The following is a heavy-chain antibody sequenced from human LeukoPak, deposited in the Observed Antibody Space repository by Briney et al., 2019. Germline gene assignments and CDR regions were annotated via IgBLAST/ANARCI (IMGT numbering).Heavy chain of an antibody. CDR3: AHIIEYSSSSGDIFDY. J-gene: IGHJ4*02. CDR1: GDSFSRSSYS. Sequence: PSETLSLTCTVSGDSFSRSSYSWGWIRQPPGKGLEWIGNMYYSGSTYYNPSLKSRVTISVDTSKNQFSLKLSSVTAADTAVYYCAHIIEYSSSSGDIFDYRGQGTLVTVSS. CDR2: MYYSGST. V-gene: IGHV4-39*07. D-gene: IGHD6-6*01.